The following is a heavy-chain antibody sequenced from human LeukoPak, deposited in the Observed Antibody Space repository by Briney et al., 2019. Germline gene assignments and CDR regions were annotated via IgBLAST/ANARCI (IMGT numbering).Heavy chain of an antibody. J-gene: IGHJ6*04. CDR2: ISSSGSTI. CDR3: AELGITMIGGV. V-gene: IGHV3-11*04. D-gene: IGHD3-10*02. CDR1: GFTVSSNY. Sequence: GGSLTHSCAASGFTVSSNYMSWVRQAPGKGLAWVSYISSSGSTIYYAESVKGRFTISRDNAKNSLYLQMNSLRAEDTAVYYCAELGITMIGGVWGKGTTVTISS.